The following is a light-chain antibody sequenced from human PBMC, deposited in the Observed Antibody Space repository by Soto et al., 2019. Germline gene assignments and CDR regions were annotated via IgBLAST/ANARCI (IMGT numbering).Light chain of an antibody. Sequence: EIVLTQSPATLSLSPGERATLSCGASQSVSSSYLAWYQQKPGLAPRLLIYDASSRATGIPDRCSGSGSGTDFTLPSRMREPEEFALYYWHQYGNSPYCFRQGTELEIK. CDR2: DAS. CDR3: HQYGNSPYC. V-gene: IGKV3D-20*01. J-gene: IGKJ2*03. CDR1: QSVSSSY.